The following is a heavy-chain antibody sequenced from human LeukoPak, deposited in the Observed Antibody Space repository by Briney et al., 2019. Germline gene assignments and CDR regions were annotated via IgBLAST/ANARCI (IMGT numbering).Heavy chain of an antibody. V-gene: IGHV3-30*18. CDR2: TSTDGSNK. Sequence: GGSLRLSCAASGFTFSNYDMHWVRQAPGEGLEWVAVTSTDGSNKYYADSVKGRLTISRDNSKNTLYLQMDSLRAEDTAVYYCAKGHVGALWGYFDYWGQGTLVTVSS. D-gene: IGHD1-26*01. J-gene: IGHJ4*02. CDR1: GFTFSNYD. CDR3: AKGHVGALWGYFDY.